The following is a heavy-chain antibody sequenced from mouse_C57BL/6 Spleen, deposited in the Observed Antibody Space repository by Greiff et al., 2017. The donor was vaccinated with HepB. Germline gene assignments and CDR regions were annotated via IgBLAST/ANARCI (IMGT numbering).Heavy chain of an antibody. CDR3: TRAPIYYDSYYAMDY. CDR2: ISSGGDYI. Sequence: EVQLVESGEGLVKPGGSLKLSCAASGFTFSSYAMSWVRQTPEKRLEWVAYISSGGDYIYYADTVKGRFTISRENARNTLYLQMSSLKSEDTAMYYCTRAPIYYDSYYAMDYWGQGTSVTVSS. V-gene: IGHV5-9-1*02. J-gene: IGHJ4*01. D-gene: IGHD2-4*01. CDR1: GFTFSSYA.